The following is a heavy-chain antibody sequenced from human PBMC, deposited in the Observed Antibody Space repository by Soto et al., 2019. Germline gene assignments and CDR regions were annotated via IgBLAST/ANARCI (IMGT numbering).Heavy chain of an antibody. V-gene: IGHV3-23*01. CDR1: GFTFNNYA. Sequence: GSLRLSCAASGFTFNNYAMNWVRQAPGKGLEWVSSITASGTYYADSVKGRFTISRDNSKNTLYLQMSSLRPEDTAVYYCAKNYEDYIFDYWGQGSLVTVSS. D-gene: IGHD4-17*01. CDR2: ITASGT. CDR3: AKNYEDYIFDY. J-gene: IGHJ4*02.